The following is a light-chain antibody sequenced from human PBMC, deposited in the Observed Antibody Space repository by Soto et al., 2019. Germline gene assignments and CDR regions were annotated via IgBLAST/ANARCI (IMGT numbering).Light chain of an antibody. CDR3: SSYTSSVNYV. V-gene: IGLV2-14*03. CDR1: SSDVGGYKY. J-gene: IGLJ1*01. CDR2: DVS. Sequence: QSALTQPASVSGSPGQSITISCTGTSSDVGGYKYVSWYQQHPGKAPKLMIYDVSNRPSGVSNRFSGYKSGNTASLTISGVQAEDEADYYCSSYTSSVNYVFGTGTKVTVL.